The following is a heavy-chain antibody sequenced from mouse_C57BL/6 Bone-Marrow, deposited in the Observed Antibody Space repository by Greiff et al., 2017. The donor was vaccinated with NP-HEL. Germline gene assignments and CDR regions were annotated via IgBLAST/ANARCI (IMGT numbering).Heavy chain of an antibody. CDR2: IDPSDSYT. J-gene: IGHJ4*01. V-gene: IGHV1-69*01. CDR1: GYTFTSYW. Sequence: QVQLQQPGAELVMPGASVKLSCKASGYTFTSYWMHWVKQRPGQGLEWIGEIDPSDSYTNYNQKFKGKSTLTVDKSSSTAYMQLSNLTSEDSAVYYCARERTGKGYAMDYWGQGTSVTVSS. D-gene: IGHD4-1*01. CDR3: ARERTGKGYAMDY.